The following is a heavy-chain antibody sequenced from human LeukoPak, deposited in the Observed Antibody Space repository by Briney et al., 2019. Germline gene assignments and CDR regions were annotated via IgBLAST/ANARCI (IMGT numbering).Heavy chain of an antibody. CDR1: GGSISSGSYY. CDR3: ARDSRGYYYDSSGPDAFDI. CDR2: IYTSGST. V-gene: IGHV4-61*02. Sequence: PSETLSLTCTVSGGSISSGSYYWSWIRQPAGKGLEWIGRIYTSGSTNYNPSLKSRVTISVDTSKDQFSLKLSSVTAADTAVYYCARDSRGYYYDSSGPDAFDIWGQGTMVTVSS. D-gene: IGHD3-22*01. J-gene: IGHJ3*02.